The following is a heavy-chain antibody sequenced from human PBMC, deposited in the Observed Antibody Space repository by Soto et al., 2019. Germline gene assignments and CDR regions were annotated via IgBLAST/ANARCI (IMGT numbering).Heavy chain of an antibody. CDR2: IYYSGST. J-gene: IGHJ5*02. V-gene: IGHV4-59*01. CDR3: ARKRGRGIWLDP. D-gene: IGHD2-15*01. Sequence: SETLSLTCTVSGGSISSYYWSWIRQPPGKGLEWIGYIYYSGSTNYNPSLKSRVTISVDTSKNQFSLKLSSVTAADTAVYYCARKRGRGIWLDPWGQGTLVTVSS. CDR1: GGSISSYY.